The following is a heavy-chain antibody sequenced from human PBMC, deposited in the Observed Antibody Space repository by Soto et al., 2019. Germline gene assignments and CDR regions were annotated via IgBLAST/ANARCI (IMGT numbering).Heavy chain of an antibody. CDR2: ISGSGSPT. CDR3: AKCFYYYDSSGSFDY. J-gene: IGHJ4*02. CDR1: GFTFSSYS. V-gene: IGHV3-23*01. Sequence: PGGSLRLSCAASGFTFSSYSMTWVRQAPGRGLEWVSAISGSGSPTYYADSVKGRFTISRDNSKNTLYLQMNSLRADDTAVYYCAKCFYYYDSSGSFDYWGQGTLVTVSS. D-gene: IGHD3-22*01.